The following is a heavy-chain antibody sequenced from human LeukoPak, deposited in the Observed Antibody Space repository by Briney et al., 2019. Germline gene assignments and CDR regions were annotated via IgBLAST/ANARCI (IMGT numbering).Heavy chain of an antibody. D-gene: IGHD1-26*01. J-gene: IGHJ4*02. CDR3: AKDGLRGSYSRPDY. CDR1: GFTFSSYE. V-gene: IGHV3-30*18. Sequence: SGGSLRLSCAASGFTFSSYEMNWVRQAPGKGLEWVAVISYDGSNKYYADSVKGRFTISRDNSKDTLYLQMNSLRAEDTAVYYCAKDGLRGSYSRPDYWGQGTLVTVSS. CDR2: ISYDGSNK.